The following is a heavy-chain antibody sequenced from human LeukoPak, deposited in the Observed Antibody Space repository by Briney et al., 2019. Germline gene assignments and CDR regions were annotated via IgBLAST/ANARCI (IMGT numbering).Heavy chain of an antibody. CDR3: ARRPQAVAGAFDI. D-gene: IGHD6-19*01. CDR2: IYYSGST. J-gene: IGHJ3*02. V-gene: IGHV4-39*01. Sequence: PSETLSLTCTVSGGSISSSSYYWGWIRQPPGKGLEWIGSIYYSGSTYYNPSLKSRFTMSVDTSKNQFSLKLSSVSAADTAVYYCARRPQAVAGAFDIWGQGTMVTVSS. CDR1: GGSISSSSYY.